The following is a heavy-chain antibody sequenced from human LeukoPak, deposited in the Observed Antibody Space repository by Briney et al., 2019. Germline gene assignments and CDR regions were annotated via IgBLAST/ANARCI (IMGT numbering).Heavy chain of an antibody. CDR1: GFTFSSYW. CDR2: IKQDGSDK. D-gene: IGHD4-23*01. V-gene: IGHV3-7*01. Sequence: GGSLRLSCVASGFTFSSYWLSWVRQAPGKGLEWVANIKQDGSDKYYVDSVKGRFTISRDNAKNSLYLQMNSLRVEDTALYYCARVRSVGGNPHAFNIWGQGTMVTVSS. CDR3: ARVRSVGGNPHAFNI. J-gene: IGHJ3*02.